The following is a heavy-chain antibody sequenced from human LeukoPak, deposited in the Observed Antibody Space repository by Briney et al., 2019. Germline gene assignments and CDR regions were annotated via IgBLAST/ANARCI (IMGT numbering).Heavy chain of an antibody. J-gene: IGHJ4*02. CDR2: INQDDSQI. CDR3: AREYYYSGTYYLSFFDY. V-gene: IGHV3-7*01. CDR1: GFTFSKYW. D-gene: IGHD3-10*01. Sequence: GGSLRLSCAASGFTFSKYWLTWVRQAPGKGLEWVANINQDDSQIYYLESVEGLFTITRDNARNSLQLQMNSLSAEDTAIYYCAREYYYSGTYYLSFFDYWDQGTLVTVSS.